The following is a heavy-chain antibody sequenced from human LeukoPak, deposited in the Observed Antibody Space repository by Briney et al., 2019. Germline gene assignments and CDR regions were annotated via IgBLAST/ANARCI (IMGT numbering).Heavy chain of an antibody. V-gene: IGHV1-69*05. CDR3: ARGAWIQLKEEGFDY. J-gene: IGHJ4*02. CDR2: IIPIFGTA. D-gene: IGHD5-18*01. CDR1: GGTFSSYA. Sequence: SVKVSCKASGGTFSSYAMSWVRQAPGQGLEWMGGIIPIFGTANYAQKFQGRVTITTDESTSTAYMELSSLRSEDTAVYYCARGAWIQLKEEGFDYWGQGTLVTVSS.